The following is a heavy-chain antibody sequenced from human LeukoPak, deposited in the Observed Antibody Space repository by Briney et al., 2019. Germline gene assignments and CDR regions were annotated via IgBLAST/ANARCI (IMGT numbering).Heavy chain of an antibody. Sequence: SETLSLTCTVSGGSISSGDFYWRWIRQPPGKGLKWIGYIYYSGSTYYNPSLKSRVTISVDTSKNQFSLKLSSVTAADTAEYYCAREIFGVANYYYYYYMDVWGKGTTVTVSS. J-gene: IGHJ6*03. D-gene: IGHD3-3*01. CDR1: GGSISSGDFY. V-gene: IGHV4-30-4*01. CDR2: IYYSGST. CDR3: AREIFGVANYYYYYYMDV.